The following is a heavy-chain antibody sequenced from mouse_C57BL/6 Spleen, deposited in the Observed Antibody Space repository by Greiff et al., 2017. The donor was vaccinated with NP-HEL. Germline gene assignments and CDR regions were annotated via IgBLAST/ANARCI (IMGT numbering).Heavy chain of an antibody. D-gene: IGHD2-3*01. J-gene: IGHJ3*01. CDR1: GYSFTSYY. Sequence: QVQLQQSGPELVKPGASVKISCKASGYSFTSYYIHWVKQRPGQGLEWIGWIYPGSGNTKYNEKFKGKATLTADTSSSTAYMQLSSLTSEDSAVYYCARGFYDGPFAYWGQGTLVTVSA. CDR2: IYPGSGNT. CDR3: ARGFYDGPFAY. V-gene: IGHV1-66*01.